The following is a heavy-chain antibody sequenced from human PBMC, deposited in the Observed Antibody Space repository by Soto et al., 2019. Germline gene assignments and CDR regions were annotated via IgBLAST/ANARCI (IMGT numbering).Heavy chain of an antibody. CDR2: ISYDARNK. J-gene: IGHJ6*02. D-gene: IGHD5-18*01. Sequence: QVQLVESGGGVVQPGRSLRRSCAASGFTFSSYGMQWDHQPAATGQERVAVISYDARNKYYPDSVQDRFTTSRVNSKNTVYLQMNSLRAEDTAVYYCAKGYSYDYVDYYGMDVWGQGSTYTVSS. CDR1: GFTFSSYG. V-gene: IGHV3-30*18. CDR3: AKGYSYDYVDYYGMDV.